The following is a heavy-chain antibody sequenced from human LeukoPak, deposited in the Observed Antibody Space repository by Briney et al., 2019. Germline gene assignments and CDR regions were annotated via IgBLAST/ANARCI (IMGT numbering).Heavy chain of an antibody. CDR2: IYSGGST. J-gene: IGHJ6*03. D-gene: IGHD3-10*01. CDR1: GFTFDDHG. V-gene: IGHV3-66*01. CDR3: ARDSPDYYGSGSYHYYYYYMDV. Sequence: GGSLRLSCAASGFTFDDHGMSWVRQAPGKGLEWVSVIYSGGSTYYADSVKGRFTISRDNSKNTLYLQMNSLRAEDTAVYYCARDSPDYYGSGSYHYYYYYMDVWGKGTTVTISS.